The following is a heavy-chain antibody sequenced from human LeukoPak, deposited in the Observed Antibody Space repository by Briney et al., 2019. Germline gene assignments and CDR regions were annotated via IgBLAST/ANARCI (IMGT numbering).Heavy chain of an antibody. CDR3: ARDNTIFGVVKEEIFDY. D-gene: IGHD3-3*01. J-gene: IGHJ4*02. V-gene: IGHV4-39*07. Sequence: SETLSLTCTVSGGSISSSSYYWGWIRQPPGKGLEWIGSIYYSGSTYYNPSLKSRVTISVDTSKNQFSLKLSSVTAADTAVYYCARDNTIFGVVKEEIFDYWGQGTLVTVSS. CDR1: GGSISSSSYY. CDR2: IYYSGST.